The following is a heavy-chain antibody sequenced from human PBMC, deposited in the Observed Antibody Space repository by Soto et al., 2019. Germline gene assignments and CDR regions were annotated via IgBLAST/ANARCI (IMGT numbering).Heavy chain of an antibody. V-gene: IGHV3-30*18. J-gene: IGHJ6*02. CDR2: ISYDGSNK. CDR1: GFTFSSYG. D-gene: IGHD6-19*01. Sequence: QVQLVESGGGVVQPGRSLRLSCAASGFTFSSYGMHWVRQAPGKGLEWVAVISYDGSNKYYADSVKGRFTISRDNSKNTLYLQMNSLRAEDTAVYYCAKDKQWLAYYGMDVWGQGTTVTVSS. CDR3: AKDKQWLAYYGMDV.